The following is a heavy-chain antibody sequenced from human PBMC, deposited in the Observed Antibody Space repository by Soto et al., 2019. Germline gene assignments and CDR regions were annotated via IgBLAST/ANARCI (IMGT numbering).Heavy chain of an antibody. CDR1: GFTFSSYA. CDR3: ARAEGIAVAGNFDY. J-gene: IGHJ4*02. CDR2: ISYDGSNK. D-gene: IGHD6-19*01. V-gene: IGHV3-30-3*01. Sequence: ESGGGVVQPGRSLRLSCAASGFTFSSYAMHWVRQAPGKGLEWVAVISYDGSNKYYADSVKGRFTISRDNSKNTLYLQMNSLRAEDTAVYYCARAEGIAVAGNFDYWGQGTLVTVSS.